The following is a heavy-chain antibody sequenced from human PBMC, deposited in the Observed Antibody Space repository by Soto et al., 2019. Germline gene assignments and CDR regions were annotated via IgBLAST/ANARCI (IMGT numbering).Heavy chain of an antibody. D-gene: IGHD5-18*01. CDR1: GYTFTGYY. CDR3: ARGGYSYGYNAFDI. Sequence: GASVKVSCKASGYTFTGYYMHWVRQAPGQGLEWMGWINPNSGGTNYAQKFQGWVTMTRDTSTSTAYMELSRLRSDDTAVYYCARGGYSYGYNAFDIWGQGTMVTVSS. CDR2: INPNSGGT. V-gene: IGHV1-2*04. J-gene: IGHJ3*02.